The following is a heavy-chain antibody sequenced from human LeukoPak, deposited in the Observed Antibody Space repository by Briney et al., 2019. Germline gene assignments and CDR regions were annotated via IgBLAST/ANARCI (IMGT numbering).Heavy chain of an antibody. J-gene: IGHJ4*02. V-gene: IGHV3-21*01. CDR2: ISSSSHYI. Sequence: RGSLRLSCAASGFTFSSYSMDWVRQAPGKGLEWVSSISSSSHYIYHADSVKGRFTISRDNAKNSLYLQMNSLRAEDTAVYYCARVGYSYGRSLFYFDFWGQGTLVTVSS. CDR1: GFTFSSYS. CDR3: ARVGYSYGRSLFYFDF. D-gene: IGHD5-18*01.